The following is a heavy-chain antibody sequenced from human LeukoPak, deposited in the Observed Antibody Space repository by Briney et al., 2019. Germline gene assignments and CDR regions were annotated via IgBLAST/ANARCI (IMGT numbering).Heavy chain of an antibody. Sequence: GGSLRLSCAASGFTLSNAWMSWVRQTPGKGLEWVGRIKGEKHGGTTDHPAPVKGRFTISRDDSKNTLYLQMNSLKTEDTAVYYCARDRAGDYWGQGTLVTVSS. D-gene: IGHD6-19*01. CDR3: ARDRAGDY. J-gene: IGHJ4*02. V-gene: IGHV3-15*01. CDR2: IKGEKHGGTT. CDR1: GFTLSNAW.